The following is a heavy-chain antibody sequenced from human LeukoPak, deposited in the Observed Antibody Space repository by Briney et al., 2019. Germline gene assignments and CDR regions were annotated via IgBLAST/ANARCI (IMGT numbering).Heavy chain of an antibody. J-gene: IGHJ3*02. CDR2: INHSGST. Sequence: SETLSLTCTVSGGSISSSSYYWGWIRQPPGKGLEWIGEINHSGSTNYNPSLKSRVTISVDTSKNQFSLKLSSVTAADTAVYYCARDGYSNAFDIWGQGTMVTVSS. D-gene: IGHD4-11*01. CDR1: GGSISSSSYY. V-gene: IGHV4-39*07. CDR3: ARDGYSNAFDI.